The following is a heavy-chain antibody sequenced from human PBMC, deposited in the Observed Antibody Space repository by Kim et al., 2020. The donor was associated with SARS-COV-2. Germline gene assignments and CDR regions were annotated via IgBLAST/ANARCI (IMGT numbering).Heavy chain of an antibody. Sequence: GGSLRLSCAASGFTLSGSPMHWVRQAPGKGLEWVAFISYDGSNKNYADSVKGRFTISRDNSKNTLYLQMNSLRVEDTAVYYCARDVYGSIDYWGQGTLVTVSS. V-gene: IGHV3-30-3*01. J-gene: IGHJ4*02. CDR3: ARDVYGSIDY. D-gene: IGHD3-10*01. CDR1: GFTLSGSP. CDR2: ISYDGSNK.